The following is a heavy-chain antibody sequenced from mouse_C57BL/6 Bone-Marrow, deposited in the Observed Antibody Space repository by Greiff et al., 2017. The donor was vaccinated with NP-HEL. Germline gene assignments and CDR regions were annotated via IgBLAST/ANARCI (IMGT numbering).Heavy chain of an antibody. Sequence: QVHVKQSGAELVRPGASVKLSCKASGYTFTDYYINWVKQRPGQGLEWIARIYPGSGNTYYNEKFKGKATLTAEKSSSTAYMQLSSLTSEDSAVYFCARTGTGTDYWGQGTTLTVSS. V-gene: IGHV1-76*01. CDR1: GYTFTDYY. CDR3: ARTGTGTDY. J-gene: IGHJ2*01. D-gene: IGHD4-1*01. CDR2: IYPGSGNT.